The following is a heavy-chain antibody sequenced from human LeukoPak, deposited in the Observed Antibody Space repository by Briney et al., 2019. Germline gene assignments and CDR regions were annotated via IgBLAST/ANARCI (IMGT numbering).Heavy chain of an antibody. D-gene: IGHD2-8*02. CDR1: GFIFSTYG. Sequence: GGSLRLSCAASGFIFSTYGMHWVRQAPGKGLEWVTFIQYDGTNKFYADSVKGRFTISRDNSKNTLYLQVISLRAEDTAVYYCAKDQTPMGTGTFGFDYWGQGTLVTVSS. CDR3: AKDQTPMGTGTFGFDY. V-gene: IGHV3-30*02. J-gene: IGHJ4*02. CDR2: IQYDGTNK.